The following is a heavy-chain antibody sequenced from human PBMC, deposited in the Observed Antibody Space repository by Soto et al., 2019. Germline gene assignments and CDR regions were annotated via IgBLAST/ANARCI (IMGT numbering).Heavy chain of an antibody. Sequence: QVQLPESGPGLVKPSETLTLTCTVSGGSISSYYWSWIRQPPGKGLEWIGYIYYSGSTNYNPSLKGRVTTSVDTSKYQSPLLMSSVTAADTAVYCCARVWGAAFDIWGQGTMVTVSS. V-gene: IGHV4-59*01. D-gene: IGHD1-26*01. CDR3: ARVWGAAFDI. J-gene: IGHJ3*02. CDR2: IYYSGST. CDR1: GGSISSYY.